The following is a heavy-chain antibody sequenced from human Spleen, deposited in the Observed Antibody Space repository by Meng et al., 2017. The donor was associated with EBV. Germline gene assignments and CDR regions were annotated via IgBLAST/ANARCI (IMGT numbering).Heavy chain of an antibody. CDR2: ISPHNDDT. Sequence: VQLVQSGSELQKPGALMKVSCKTSGYPFTSYGISWVRQAPGQGLEWMGWISPHNDDTNYAQNLQGRLTMTKDTSTSTAYMELRSLRSDDTAVYYCARAAATVDFWGQGTLVTVSS. D-gene: IGHD4-17*01. CDR3: ARAAATVDF. CDR1: GYPFTSYG. V-gene: IGHV1-18*01. J-gene: IGHJ4*02.